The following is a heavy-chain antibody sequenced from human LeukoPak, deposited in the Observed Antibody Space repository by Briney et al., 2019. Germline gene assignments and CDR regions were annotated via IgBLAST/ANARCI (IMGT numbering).Heavy chain of an antibody. J-gene: IGHJ4*02. CDR3: ASPPDRAGYSSGWYGTFDY. CDR1: GFSFSSYW. CDR2: ISYDGSNK. V-gene: IGHV3-30-3*01. D-gene: IGHD6-19*01. Sequence: QAGGSLRLSCAASGFSFSSYWMCWVRQAPGKGLEWVAVISYDGSNKYYADSVKGRFTISRDNSKNTLYLQMNSLRAEDTAVYYCASPPDRAGYSSGWYGTFDYWGQGTLVTVSS.